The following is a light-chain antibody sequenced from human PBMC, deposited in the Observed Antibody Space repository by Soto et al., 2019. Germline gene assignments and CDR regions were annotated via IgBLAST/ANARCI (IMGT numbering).Light chain of an antibody. J-gene: IGKJ2*01. CDR3: QKYNSAPYT. Sequence: DIQMTQSPSSLSASVGDRVTIASRASQGINNFFAWYQQTPGSVPKLLIYGASTLHSGAPSRFSGSGSGTDCTLIIDSLQPEDVATDYCQKYNSAPYTFGQGTKLEIQ. CDR1: QGINNF. CDR2: GAS. V-gene: IGKV1-27*01.